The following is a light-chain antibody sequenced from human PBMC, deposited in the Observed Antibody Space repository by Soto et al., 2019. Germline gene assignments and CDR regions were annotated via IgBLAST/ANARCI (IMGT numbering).Light chain of an antibody. V-gene: IGLV2-23*01. CDR2: EAT. CDR1: SSDIGTYNL. CDR3: CSYAGGSTLV. Sequence: QSVLTQPASVSGSHGQSITISCTGTSSDIGTYNLVSWYQHHPGNAPKLMIYEATKRPSGVSSRFSGSKSGNTASLTISGLQTEDEADYYCCSYAGGSTLVFGGGTKLTVL. J-gene: IGLJ3*02.